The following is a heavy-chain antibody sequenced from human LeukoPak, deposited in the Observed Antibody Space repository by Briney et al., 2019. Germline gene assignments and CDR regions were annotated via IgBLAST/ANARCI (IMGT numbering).Heavy chain of an antibody. Sequence: SVKVSCKASGGTFSSYAISWVRQAPGQGLEWMGGIIPIFGTANYAQKFQGRVTITADESTSTAYMELSSLRSEDTAVYYCASSRYCSSTSCYAADYYYYGMDVWGQGTTVTVSS. D-gene: IGHD2-2*01. J-gene: IGHJ6*02. V-gene: IGHV1-69*13. CDR1: GGTFSSYA. CDR2: IIPIFGTA. CDR3: ASSRYCSSTSCYAADYYYYGMDV.